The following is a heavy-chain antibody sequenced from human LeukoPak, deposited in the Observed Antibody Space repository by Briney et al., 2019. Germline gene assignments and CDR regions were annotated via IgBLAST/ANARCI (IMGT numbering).Heavy chain of an antibody. CDR2: IIPIFGTA. V-gene: IGHV1-69*01. CDR1: GGTFSSYA. D-gene: IGHD2-15*01. CDR3: ARVDCSGGSCYTYNWFDP. Sequence: EASVKVSCKASGGTFSSYAISWVRQAPGQGLEWMGGIIPIFGTANYAQKFQGRVTITADESTSTAYMELSSPRSEDTAVYYCARVDCSGGSCYTYNWFDPWGQGTLVTVSS. J-gene: IGHJ5*02.